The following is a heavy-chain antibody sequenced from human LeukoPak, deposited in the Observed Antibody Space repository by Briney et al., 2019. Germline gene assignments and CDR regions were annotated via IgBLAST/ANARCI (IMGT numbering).Heavy chain of an antibody. D-gene: IGHD1-7*01. Sequence: GESLKISCKGSGYRFTDFLIAWGRRMLGKGLEWMGIIYPGDSDTRYSPSFQGQVTISADKSINTAHLKWSSLKASDTAMYYCARGAAGTTPDYYYFGLDVWGQGTTVRVSS. CDR3: ARGAAGTTPDYYYFGLDV. CDR2: IYPGDSDT. J-gene: IGHJ6*02. CDR1: GYRFTDFL. V-gene: IGHV5-51*01.